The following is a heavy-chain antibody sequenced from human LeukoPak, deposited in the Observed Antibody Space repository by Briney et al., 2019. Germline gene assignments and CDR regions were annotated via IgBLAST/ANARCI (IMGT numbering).Heavy chain of an antibody. CDR3: ARDLAHPYSSGWYRFDY. D-gene: IGHD6-19*01. CDR2: ISAYNGNT. J-gene: IGHJ4*02. V-gene: IGHV1-18*01. CDR1: GYTFTSYG. Sequence: ASVKVSCTASGYTFTSYGISWVRQAPGQGLEWMGWISAYNGNTNYAQKLQGRVTMTTDTSTSTAYMELRSLRSDDTAVYYCARDLAHPYSSGWYRFDYWGQGTLVTVSS.